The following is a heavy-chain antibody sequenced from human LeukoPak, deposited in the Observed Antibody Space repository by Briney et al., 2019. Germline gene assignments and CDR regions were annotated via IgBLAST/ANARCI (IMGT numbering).Heavy chain of an antibody. CDR1: GGSFSGYY. Sequence: PSETLSLTCAVYGGSFSGYYWSWLRQPPGKGLEWIGEINHSGSTNYNPSLKSRVTISVDKSKNQFSLKLSSVTAADTAVYYCARGRMIVVVITLKNYFDYWGQGTLVTVSS. D-gene: IGHD3-22*01. CDR2: INHSGST. CDR3: ARGRMIVVVITLKNYFDY. J-gene: IGHJ4*02. V-gene: IGHV4-34*01.